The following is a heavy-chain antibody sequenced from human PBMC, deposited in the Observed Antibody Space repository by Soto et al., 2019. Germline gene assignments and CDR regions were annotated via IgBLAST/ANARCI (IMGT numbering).Heavy chain of an antibody. J-gene: IGHJ4*02. CDR3: ARASRDYWKYMRY. Sequence: QVQLVQSGAEVKKPGASVKVSCKASGYTFSNDAITWVRQAPGQGLECMGWVSAYNGNTNYAQKFKGRVTMTTDTSTSTAYMEIRSLRYADTAVYFCARASRDYWKYMRYWGQGTLVTVSS. V-gene: IGHV1-18*01. D-gene: IGHD1-7*01. CDR2: VSAYNGNT. CDR1: GYTFSNDA.